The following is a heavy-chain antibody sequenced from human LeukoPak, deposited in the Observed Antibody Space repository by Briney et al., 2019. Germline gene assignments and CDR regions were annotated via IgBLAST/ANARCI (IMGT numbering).Heavy chain of an antibody. D-gene: IGHD2-8*01. J-gene: IGHJ2*01. CDR3: ARGGIGVLMVYANAVRRYFDL. CDR2: INSDGSST. CDR1: GFTFSSYW. V-gene: IGHV3-74*01. Sequence: GGSLRLSCAASGFTFSSYWMHWVRQAPGKGLVWVSRINSDGSSTSYADSVKGRFTISRDNAKNTLYLQMNSLRAEDTAVYYCARGGIGVLMVYANAVRRYFDLWGRGTLVTVSS.